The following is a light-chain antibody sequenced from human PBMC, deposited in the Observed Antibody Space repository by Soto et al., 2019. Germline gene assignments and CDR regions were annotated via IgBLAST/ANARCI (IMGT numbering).Light chain of an antibody. Sequence: DIQVTQSPSSLSASVGDRVTITCRASQGISTHLGWYQQRPGKAPQRLIYGASTLQTGVPSRFSGSGSGTEFTLTISSLQTEDSATYFCLQNHNFPRTFGQGTKVEIK. V-gene: IGKV1-17*01. J-gene: IGKJ1*01. CDR2: GAS. CDR1: QGISTH. CDR3: LQNHNFPRT.